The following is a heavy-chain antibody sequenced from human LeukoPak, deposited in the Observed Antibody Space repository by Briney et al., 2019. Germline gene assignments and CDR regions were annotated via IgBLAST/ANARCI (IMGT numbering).Heavy chain of an antibody. J-gene: IGHJ4*02. D-gene: IGHD5-24*01. V-gene: IGHV3-7*01. CDR1: GFTFSSYA. CDR3: APLPTEMATIIPDY. Sequence: GGSLRLSCAASGFTFSSYAMHWVRQAPGKGLEWVANIKQDGSEKYYVDSVKGRFTISRDNAKNSLYLQMNSLRAEDTAVYYCAPLPTEMATIIPDYWGQGTLVTVSS. CDR2: IKQDGSEK.